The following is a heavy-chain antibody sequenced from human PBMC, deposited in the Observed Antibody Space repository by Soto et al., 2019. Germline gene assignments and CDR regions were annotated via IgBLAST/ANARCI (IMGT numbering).Heavy chain of an antibody. CDR3: ARRGDSAAAGKPFDY. CDR1: GYSFTSYW. Sequence: LGESLKISCKGSGYSFTSYWIGWVRQMPGKGLEWMGIIYPGDSDTRYSPSFQGQVTISADKSISTAYLQWSSLKASDTAMYYCARRGDSAAAGKPFDYWGQGTLVTVSS. J-gene: IGHJ4*02. V-gene: IGHV5-51*01. CDR2: IYPGDSDT. D-gene: IGHD6-13*01.